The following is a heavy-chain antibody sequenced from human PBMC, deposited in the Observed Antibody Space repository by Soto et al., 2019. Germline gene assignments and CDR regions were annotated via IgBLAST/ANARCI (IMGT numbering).Heavy chain of an antibody. V-gene: IGHV4-31*03. Sequence: KPSETLSLTCTVSGGSISSGGYYWSWIRQHPGKGLEWIGYIYYSGSTYYNPSLKSRVTISVDTSKNQFSLKLSSVTAADTAVYYCARDRYDYYYYGMDVWGQGTTVTVSS. CDR2: IYYSGST. D-gene: IGHD5-12*01. J-gene: IGHJ6*02. CDR3: ARDRYDYYYYGMDV. CDR1: GGSISSGGYY.